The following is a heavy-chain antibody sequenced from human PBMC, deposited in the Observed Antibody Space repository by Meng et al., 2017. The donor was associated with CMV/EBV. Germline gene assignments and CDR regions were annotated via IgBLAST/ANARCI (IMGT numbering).Heavy chain of an antibody. CDR3: ARAPLKYCRSSSCYYY. CDR1: VFPFQSYW. V-gene: IGHV3-74*01. CDR2: ITSDGSLT. J-gene: IGHJ4*02. D-gene: IGHD2-2*01. Sequence: SVFPFQSYWMHWVRQAPGKGLVWVSRITSDGSLTGYADSVKGRFTISRDNAKNTLYLQMNSLRAEDTAVYYCARAPLKYCRSSSCYYYWGQGTLVTVSS.